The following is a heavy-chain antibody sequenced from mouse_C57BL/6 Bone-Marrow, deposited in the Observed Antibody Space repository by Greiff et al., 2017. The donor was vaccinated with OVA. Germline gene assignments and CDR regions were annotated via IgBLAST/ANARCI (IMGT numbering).Heavy chain of an antibody. D-gene: IGHD2-4*01. CDR2: IWSGGST. CDR3: DSYYDNATGYFDV. J-gene: IGHJ1*03. CDR1: GFSLTSYG. V-gene: IGHV2-2*01. Sequence: QVQLKESGPGLVQPSQSLSITCTVSGFSLTSYGVHWVRQSPGKGLEWLGVIWSGGSTDYNAAFISRLSISKDNSKSQVFFKMNSLQADDTAIYYSDSYYDNATGYFDVWGTGTTVTVSS.